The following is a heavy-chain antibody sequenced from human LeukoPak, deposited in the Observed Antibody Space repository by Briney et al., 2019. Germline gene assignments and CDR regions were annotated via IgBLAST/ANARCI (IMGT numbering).Heavy chain of an antibody. CDR2: IRFNGNNE. J-gene: IGHJ4*02. CDR1: GFTFSSYG. V-gene: IGHV3-30*02. CDR3: AKVTYGSGTYGAFDS. D-gene: IGHD3-10*01. Sequence: GGSLRLSCAASGFTFSSYGIHWVRQAPGKGLEWVAFIRFNGNNEYYADSVKGRFTISRDNSRNRLYLQMNSLRAEDTAVYYCAKVTYGSGTYGAFDSWGQGTLVTVSS.